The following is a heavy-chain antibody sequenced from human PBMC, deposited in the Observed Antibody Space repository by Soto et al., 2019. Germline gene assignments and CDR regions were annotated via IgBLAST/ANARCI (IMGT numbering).Heavy chain of an antibody. V-gene: IGHV3-30*03. CDR1: GFTFSSYG. CDR3: ARDAEAYVNVMGTIRSGYYYHGLDV. CDR2: VSYDGSGK. J-gene: IGHJ6*02. Sequence: QVQLVESGGGVVQPGRSLRLSCVGSGFTFSSYGIHWVRQAPGKGLEWVAVVSYDGSGKYYADSVKGRFTISRDNSKKTLYLQMNTLGVEDTAGYHCARDAEAYVNVMGTIRSGYYYHGLDVWGQGTTVFVSS. D-gene: IGHD1-1*01.